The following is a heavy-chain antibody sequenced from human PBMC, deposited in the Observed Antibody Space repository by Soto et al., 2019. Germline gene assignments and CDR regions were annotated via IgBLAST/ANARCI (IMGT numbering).Heavy chain of an antibody. CDR2: ITDSGST. CDR1: GGSISSGRYY. CDR3: ARGSGGNWYFDL. V-gene: IGHV4-31*03. J-gene: IGHJ2*01. Sequence: SETLSLTCTVSGGSISSGRYYWSWIRQHPGKGLEWMGYITDSGSTYNKPSLRGRVTMSVDTTENQFSLNLNSVTSADTAVYHCARGSGGNWYFDLWGRGTRVTVS.